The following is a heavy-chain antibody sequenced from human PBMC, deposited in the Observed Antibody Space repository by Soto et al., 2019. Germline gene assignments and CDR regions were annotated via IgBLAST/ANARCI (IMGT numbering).Heavy chain of an antibody. J-gene: IGHJ6*02. CDR1: GFTFSSYA. D-gene: IGHD6-13*01. V-gene: IGHV3-30*04. Sequence: GSLRLSCAASGFTFSSYAMHWVRQAPGKGLEWVAVISYDGSNKYYADSVKGRFTISRDNSKNTLYLQMNSLRAEDTAVYYCAKVNTGSSWRTRYGMDVWGQGTTVTVSS. CDR3: AKVNTGSSWRTRYGMDV. CDR2: ISYDGSNK.